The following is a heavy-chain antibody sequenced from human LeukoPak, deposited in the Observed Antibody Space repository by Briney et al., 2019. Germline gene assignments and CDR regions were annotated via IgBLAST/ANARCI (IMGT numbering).Heavy chain of an antibody. D-gene: IGHD3-22*01. Sequence: GGSLRLSCAASGFTVSSNYMSWVRQAPGKGLEWVSAISGSGGSTYYADSVKGRFTISRDNSKNTLYLQMNSLGAEDTAVYYCAKDAPHYYDSSDIWGQGTMVTVSS. CDR3: AKDAPHYYDSSDI. CDR2: ISGSGGST. J-gene: IGHJ3*02. CDR1: GFTVSSNY. V-gene: IGHV3-23*01.